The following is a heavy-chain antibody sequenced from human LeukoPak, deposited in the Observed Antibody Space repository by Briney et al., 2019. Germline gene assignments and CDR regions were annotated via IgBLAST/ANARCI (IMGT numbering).Heavy chain of an antibody. CDR2: IWYDGSNK. CDR1: GFTFSSYG. Sequence: PGGSLRLSCAASGFTFSSYGMHWVRQAPGKRLEWVAFIWYDGSNKYYADSVKGRFTISRDNSKNTRYLQMNSLRAEDTAVYYCAKDEFYGYDYWGQGTLVTVSS. CDR3: AKDEFYGYDY. V-gene: IGHV3-30*02. J-gene: IGHJ4*02. D-gene: IGHD4-17*01.